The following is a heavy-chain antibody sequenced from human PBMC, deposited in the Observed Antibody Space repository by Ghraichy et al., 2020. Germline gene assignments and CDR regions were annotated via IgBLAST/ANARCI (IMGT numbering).Heavy chain of an antibody. Sequence: GGSLRLSCAASGFTFSSYWMHWVRQAPGKGLVWVSRINSDGSSTSYADSVKGRFTISRDNAKNTLYLQMNSLRAEDTAVYYCARDQGVGATTGLRYYYYYGMDVWGQGTTVTVSS. CDR2: INSDGSST. V-gene: IGHV3-74*01. J-gene: IGHJ6*02. D-gene: IGHD1-26*01. CDR3: ARDQGVGATTGLRYYYYYGMDV. CDR1: GFTFSSYW.